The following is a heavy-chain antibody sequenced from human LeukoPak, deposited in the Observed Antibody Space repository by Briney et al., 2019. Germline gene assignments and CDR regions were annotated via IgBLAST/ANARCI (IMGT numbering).Heavy chain of an antibody. Sequence: SVKVSCKASGGTFSSYAISWVRQAPGQGLEWRGGIIPIFGTANYAQKFQGRVTITADTSTSTAYMELRSLRSDDTAVYYCARAGYYDSSGYYVFWGQGTLVTVSS. CDR1: GGTFSSYA. D-gene: IGHD3-22*01. CDR2: IIPIFGTA. J-gene: IGHJ4*02. CDR3: ARAGYYDSSGYYVF. V-gene: IGHV1-69*06.